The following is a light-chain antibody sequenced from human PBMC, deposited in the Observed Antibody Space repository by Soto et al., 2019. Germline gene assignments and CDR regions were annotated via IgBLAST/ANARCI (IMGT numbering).Light chain of an antibody. CDR2: GAS. Sequence: EIVMTQSPATLSVSPGERATLSCRASQSVSSNLAWYQQKPGQAPRLLIYGASTRATGIPARFSGSGSGTEFTITISGLQSEDFAVYYCQQYDNCPPTFGGGTKVEIK. J-gene: IGKJ4*01. V-gene: IGKV3-15*01. CDR1: QSVSSN. CDR3: QQYDNCPPT.